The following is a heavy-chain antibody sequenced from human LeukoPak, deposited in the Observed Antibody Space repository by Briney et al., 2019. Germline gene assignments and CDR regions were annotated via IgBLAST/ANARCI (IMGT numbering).Heavy chain of an antibody. D-gene: IGHD3-22*01. Sequence: SETLSLPCTVSGGPISSYYWSWIRQPPGKGLEWIAYMYNSGTTNYNPSLKSRVTISVDTSKNHFSLRLSPVTAADTAVYYCARAPHSYDSGTYSVQQYFDLWGRGTLVTVSS. CDR1: GGPISSYY. J-gene: IGHJ2*01. V-gene: IGHV4-59*01. CDR3: ARAPHSYDSGTYSVQQYFDL. CDR2: MYNSGTT.